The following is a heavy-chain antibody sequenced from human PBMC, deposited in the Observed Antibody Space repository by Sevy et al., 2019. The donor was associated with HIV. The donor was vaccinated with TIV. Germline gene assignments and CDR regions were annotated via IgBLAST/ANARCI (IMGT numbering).Heavy chain of an antibody. CDR1: GFTFADYP. V-gene: IGHV3-49*03. J-gene: IGHJ4*02. CDR2: ITSKSFGGTK. D-gene: IGHD2-2*01. Sequence: GGSLRLSCTASGFTFADYPINWLRQAPGKGLEWVGFITSKSFGGTKEYAASVKGRFTISRDDSKSIAYLQMNSLKAKDTAVYYCTRERGGAASRFDYWGQGTLVTVSS. CDR3: TRERGGAASRFDY.